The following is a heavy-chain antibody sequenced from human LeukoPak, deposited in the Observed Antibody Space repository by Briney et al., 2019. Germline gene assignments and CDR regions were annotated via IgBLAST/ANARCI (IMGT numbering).Heavy chain of an antibody. D-gene: IGHD6-13*01. CDR3: AREDSSSWPYYFDY. CDR1: VFTVNSSY. J-gene: IGHJ4*02. Sequence: GGSLRLSCAASVFTVNSSYMSWVRQAPWKGLEWVSVIYSGGSTYYAASVKGRFTISRDNSKNTLYLQMNSLRAEDTAVYYCAREDSSSWPYYFDYWGQGTLVTVSS. V-gene: IGHV3-53*01. CDR2: IYSGGST.